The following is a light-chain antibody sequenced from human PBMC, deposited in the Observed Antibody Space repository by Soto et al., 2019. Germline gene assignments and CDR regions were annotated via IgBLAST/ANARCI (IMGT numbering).Light chain of an antibody. CDR3: QQYSSWYT. J-gene: IGKJ2*01. CDR1: ESVSDN. Sequence: EIVMTQSPATLSVSPGGRATLSCRASESVSDNLAWYQQKPGQPPRLLIYGASTRATGIPARFSGSGSGTEFTLTISSLQSEDLAVYYCQQYSSWYTFGQGTKLEIK. V-gene: IGKV3-15*01. CDR2: GAS.